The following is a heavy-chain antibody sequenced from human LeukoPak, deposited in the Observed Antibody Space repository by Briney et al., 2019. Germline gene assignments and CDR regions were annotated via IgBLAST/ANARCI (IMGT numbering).Heavy chain of an antibody. CDR2: ISGSGGST. V-gene: IGHV3-23*01. CDR3: AKDLRPYSSSPGAFDY. CDR1: GFTFSSYA. D-gene: IGHD6-13*01. Sequence: GGSLRLSCAASGFTFSSYAMSWVRQAPGKGLEWVSTISGSGGSTYYADSVKGRFTLSRDNSKNTLYLQMNSLRAEDTAVYYCAKDLRPYSSSPGAFDYWGQGTLVTVSS. J-gene: IGHJ4*02.